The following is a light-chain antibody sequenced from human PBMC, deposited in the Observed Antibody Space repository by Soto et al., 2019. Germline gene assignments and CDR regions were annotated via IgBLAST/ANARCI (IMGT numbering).Light chain of an antibody. Sequence: EIVLTQSPATLSLSPGERATLSCRASQSVSSYLSWYQQKPGQPPRLLIYDASNRATGIPARFSGSGSGTDFTLTISSLQAEDFAVYYCQQRNNWPPYTFGQGTKVDIK. CDR1: QSVSSY. CDR2: DAS. V-gene: IGKV3-11*01. J-gene: IGKJ2*01. CDR3: QQRNNWPPYT.